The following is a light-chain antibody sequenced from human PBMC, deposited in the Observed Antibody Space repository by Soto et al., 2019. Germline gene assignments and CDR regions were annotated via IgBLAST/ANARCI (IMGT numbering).Light chain of an antibody. CDR2: GAS. Sequence: EIVMTQSPATLSVSPGESATLSCRASQSVSRNYLAWFQQKPGQAPRLLIHGASTRAAGTPDRFSGSGSGTDFTLTISRLEPEDFAVYYCQQYGSSGTFGQGTKVDIK. CDR3: QQYGSSGT. J-gene: IGKJ1*01. CDR1: QSVSRNY. V-gene: IGKV3-20*01.